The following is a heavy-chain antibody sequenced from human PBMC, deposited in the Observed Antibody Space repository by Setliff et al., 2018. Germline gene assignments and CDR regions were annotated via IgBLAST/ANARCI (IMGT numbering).Heavy chain of an antibody. J-gene: IGHJ6*03. V-gene: IGHV1-18*04. D-gene: IGHD3-22*01. Sequence: ASVKVSCKASGNTFTGYYIHWLRQAPGQGLEWMAWISAYNGYIVYAQKFQGRVTVTTDTSTSTAYMELRSLRSDDTAVYYCARRNFYYDSSGFALYYYYMDVWGKGTTVTVSS. CDR3: ARRNFYYDSSGFALYYYYMDV. CDR2: ISAYNGYI. CDR1: GNTFTGYY.